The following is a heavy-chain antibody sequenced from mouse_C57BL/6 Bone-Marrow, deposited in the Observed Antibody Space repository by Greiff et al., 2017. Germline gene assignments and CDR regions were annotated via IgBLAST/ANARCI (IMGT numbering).Heavy chain of an antibody. CDR2: IHPSDSDT. CDR1: GYTFTSYW. D-gene: IGHD1-1*02. V-gene: IGHV1-74*01. CDR3: AIHPWSYWYLEV. J-gene: IGHJ1*03. Sequence: QVQLQQPGAELVKPGASVKVSCKASGYTFTSYWMPWVKQRPGQGLEWIGRIHPSDSDTNYNQKFKGKATLTVDKSSSTAYMQLSSLTAEDSAVYYCAIHPWSYWYLEVEGTGNTVTVSS.